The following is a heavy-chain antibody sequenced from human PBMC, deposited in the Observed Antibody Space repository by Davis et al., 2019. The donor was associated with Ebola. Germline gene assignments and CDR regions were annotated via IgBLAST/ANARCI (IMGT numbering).Heavy chain of an antibody. CDR2: INHSGST. J-gene: IGHJ5*02. CDR3: ARRGIVVRAAMGWWFDP. CDR1: GGSFSGYY. D-gene: IGHD2-2*01. V-gene: IGHV4-34*01. Sequence: PGGSLRLSSAVYGGSFSGYYWSWIRQPPGKGLEWIGEINHSGSTNYNPSLKSRVTISVDTSKNQFSLKLSSVTAADTAVYYCARRGIVVRAAMGWWFDPWGQGTLVTVSS.